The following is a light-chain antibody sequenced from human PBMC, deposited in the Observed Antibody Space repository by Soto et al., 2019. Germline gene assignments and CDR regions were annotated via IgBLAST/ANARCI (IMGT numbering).Light chain of an antibody. V-gene: IGKV1-39*01. CDR2: ATS. J-gene: IGKJ2*01. CDR1: QNIISH. Sequence: DIQMTQSPSSLSASVGDRVTITCRASQNIISHLNWYQQKPGKAPKLLIYATSNLQTGVPSRFSGSGSGTEFTLTISTLQPEDFATYFCQQSYSAQYTFGQGTMLEIK. CDR3: QQSYSAQYT.